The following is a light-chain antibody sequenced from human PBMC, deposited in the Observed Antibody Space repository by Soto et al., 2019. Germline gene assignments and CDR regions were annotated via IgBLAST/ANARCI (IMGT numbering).Light chain of an antibody. CDR3: QSYDSSLSGYV. CDR2: GNS. J-gene: IGLJ1*01. V-gene: IGLV1-40*01. Sequence: QSVLTQPPSVSGAPGQRVTVSCTGSSSNIVARYEVHWYQQLPGTAPKLLIYGNSNRPSGVPDRFSGSKSGTSASLAITGLKAEDEADYYCQSYDSSLSGYVFGTGTKLTVL. CDR1: SSNIVARYE.